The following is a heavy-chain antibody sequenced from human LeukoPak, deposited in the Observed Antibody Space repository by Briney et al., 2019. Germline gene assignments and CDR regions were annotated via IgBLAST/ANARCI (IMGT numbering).Heavy chain of an antibody. J-gene: IGHJ6*03. CDR1: GGSISSYY. Sequence: SETLSLTCTVSGGSISSYYWSWIRQPPGKGLEWIGYIYYSGSTYYNPSLKSRVTISVDTSKNQFSLKLSSVTAADTAVYYCARLAPTGDFWSGYYSWGRPHYYYYMDVWGKGTTVTVSS. V-gene: IGHV4-59*08. CDR3: ARLAPTGDFWSGYYSWGRPHYYYYMDV. D-gene: IGHD3-3*01. CDR2: IYYSGST.